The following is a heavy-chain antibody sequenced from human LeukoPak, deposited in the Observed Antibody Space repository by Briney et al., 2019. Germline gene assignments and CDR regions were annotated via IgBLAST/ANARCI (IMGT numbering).Heavy chain of an antibody. CDR2: IYYSGST. CDR3: ARARYSSGWYGGVRAFDI. J-gene: IGHJ3*02. CDR1: GGSISSGDYY. Sequence: SETLSLTCTVSGGSISSGDYYWSWIRQPPGKGLEWIGYIYYSGSTYYNPSRKSRVTISVDTSKNQFSLKLSSVTAADTAVYYCARARYSSGWYGGVRAFDIWGQGTMVTVSS. D-gene: IGHD6-19*01. V-gene: IGHV4-30-4*01.